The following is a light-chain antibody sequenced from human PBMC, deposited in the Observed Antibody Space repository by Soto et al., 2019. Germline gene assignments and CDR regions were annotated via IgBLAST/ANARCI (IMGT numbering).Light chain of an antibody. Sequence: AIQMTQSPSSLSASVGDRVTITCRASQGIRNDLGWYQHEPGKAPKLLIYAASSLQRGVPSRFSGSGSGTDFTLTISSLQPEDFATYYCLQDYNDPWTVGQGTKVEIK. CDR1: QGIRND. V-gene: IGKV1-6*01. CDR3: LQDYNDPWT. CDR2: AAS. J-gene: IGKJ1*01.